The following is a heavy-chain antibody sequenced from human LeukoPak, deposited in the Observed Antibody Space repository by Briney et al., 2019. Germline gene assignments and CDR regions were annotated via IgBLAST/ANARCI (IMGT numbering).Heavy chain of an antibody. J-gene: IGHJ4*02. CDR2: IVVGSGNT. Sequence: SVKVSCKASGYTFTGYYMHWVRQARGQRLEWIGWIVVGSGNTNYAQKFQERVTITRDMSTSTAYMELSSLRSEDTAVYYCAATPWWDSSGYPYWGQGTLVTVSS. CDR1: GYTFTGYY. D-gene: IGHD3-22*01. CDR3: AATPWWDSSGYPY. V-gene: IGHV1-58*02.